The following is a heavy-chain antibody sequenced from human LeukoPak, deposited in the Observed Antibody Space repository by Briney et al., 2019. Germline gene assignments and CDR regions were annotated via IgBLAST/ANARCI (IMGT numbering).Heavy chain of an antibody. CDR1: GGSISSGGYS. D-gene: IGHD3-10*02. CDR2: VYYTGTT. J-gene: IGHJ5*02. V-gene: IGHV4-61*08. CDR3: ARDVRDDYFDP. Sequence: PSETLSLTCAVSGGSISSGGYSWSWIRQPPGKGLEWIGYVYYTGTTNYNPSLKSRVTISVDTSKNQFSLKLSSVTAADTAVYYCARDVRDDYFDPWGQGTLVTVSS.